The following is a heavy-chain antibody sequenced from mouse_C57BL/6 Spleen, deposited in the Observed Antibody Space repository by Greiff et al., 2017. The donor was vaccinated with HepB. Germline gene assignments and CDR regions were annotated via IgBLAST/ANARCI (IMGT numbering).Heavy chain of an antibody. Sequence: VKLQQPGAELVMPGASVKLSCKASGYTFTSYWMHWVKQRPGQGLEWIGEIDPSDSYTNYNQKFKGKSTLTVDKSSSTAYMQLSSLTSEDSAVYYCARWDWDFDYWGQGTTLTVSS. V-gene: IGHV1-69*01. J-gene: IGHJ2*01. CDR2: IDPSDSYT. CDR1: GYTFTSYW. D-gene: IGHD4-1*01. CDR3: ARWDWDFDY.